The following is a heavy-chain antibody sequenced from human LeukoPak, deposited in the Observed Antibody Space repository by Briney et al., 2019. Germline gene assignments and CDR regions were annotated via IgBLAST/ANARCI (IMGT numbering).Heavy chain of an antibody. J-gene: IGHJ4*02. CDR2: IEGDGRST. V-gene: IGHV3-74*01. Sequence: GGSLRLSCAASGFTFSSYWMHWVRQAPGMGLVWVSRIEGDGRSTTYADSVKGRFTISRDNAKNSLYLQMNSLRGEDTAVYYCARGILEQWLAPFDYWGQGTLVAVSS. CDR1: GFTFSSYW. D-gene: IGHD6-19*01. CDR3: ARGILEQWLAPFDY.